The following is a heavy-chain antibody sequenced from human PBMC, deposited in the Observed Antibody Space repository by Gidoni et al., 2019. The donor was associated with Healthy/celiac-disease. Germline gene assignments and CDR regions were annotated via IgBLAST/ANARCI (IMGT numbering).Heavy chain of an antibody. D-gene: IGHD6-25*01. CDR3: ARAALGNGLDY. V-gene: IGHV3-21*01. CDR1: GFTFSSYS. CDR2: ISSISSYI. Sequence: EVQLVESGGGLVKPGGSLRLSCAASGFTFSSYSMNWVRQAPGKGLEWVSSISSISSYISYADSVKGRFTISRDNAKNSLYLQMNSLRAEDTAVYYCARAALGNGLDYWGQGTLVTVSS. J-gene: IGHJ4*02.